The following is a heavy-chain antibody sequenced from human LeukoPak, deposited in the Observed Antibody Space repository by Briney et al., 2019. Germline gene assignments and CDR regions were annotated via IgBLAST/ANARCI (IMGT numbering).Heavy chain of an antibody. CDR1: GYTFTSYG. V-gene: IGHV1-69*06. J-gene: IGHJ4*02. CDR2: IIPIFGTA. D-gene: IGHD2/OR15-2a*01. CDR3: ARGGNIGLLDYFDY. Sequence: ASVKVSCKASGYTFTSYGISWVRQAPGQGLEWMGGIIPIFGTANYAQKFQGRVTITADKSTSTAYMELSSLRSEDTAVYYCARGGNIGLLDYFDYWGQGTLVTVSS.